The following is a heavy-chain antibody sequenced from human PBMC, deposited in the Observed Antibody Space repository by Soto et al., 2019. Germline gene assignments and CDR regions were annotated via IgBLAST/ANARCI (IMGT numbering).Heavy chain of an antibody. J-gene: IGHJ4*02. CDR1: GYRFTNYW. D-gene: IGHD2-2*01. CDR2: IYPGDSDT. Sequence: GESLKISCKGSGYRFTNYWIGWVRQMPGKGLEWMGIIYPGDSDTRYSPSFQGQVTISADKSINTAYLQWSSLKASDTAMYYCARDYCSGTPCYEFDYWGQGTQVTSPQ. CDR3: ARDYCSGTPCYEFDY. V-gene: IGHV5-51*01.